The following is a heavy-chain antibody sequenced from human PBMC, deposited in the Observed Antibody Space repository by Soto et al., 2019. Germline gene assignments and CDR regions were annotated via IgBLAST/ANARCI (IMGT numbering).Heavy chain of an antibody. J-gene: IGHJ6*02. V-gene: IGHV4-31*03. CDR2: IYYSGHT. CDR1: GGSIRSGGYY. D-gene: IGHD5-18*01. Sequence: PSETLSLTCTVSGGSIRSGGYYWSWVRQNPRRGLEWIGNIYYSGHTYYNPSLKSRLTISVDTSKNQLSLNLSSVTAADTAVYYCARDRLMATAGTARHYFGLDVWGQGTTVTVSS. CDR3: ARDRLMATAGTARHYFGLDV.